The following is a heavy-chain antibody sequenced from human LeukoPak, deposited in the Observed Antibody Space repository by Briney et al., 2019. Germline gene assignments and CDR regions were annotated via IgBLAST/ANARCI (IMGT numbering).Heavy chain of an antibody. J-gene: IGHJ6*02. Sequence: GGSLRLSCAASGFIFSSYVVSWVRQAPGKGLEWVSGSSGSGGKTYYADSVKGRFTISRDNSKNTLYLQMNSLRAEDTAVYYFAKEATVTTQYHFYGMDLWGQGTTVTVSS. CDR1: GFIFSSYV. CDR3: AKEATVTTQYHFYGMDL. D-gene: IGHD4-17*01. CDR2: SSGSGGKT. V-gene: IGHV3-23*01.